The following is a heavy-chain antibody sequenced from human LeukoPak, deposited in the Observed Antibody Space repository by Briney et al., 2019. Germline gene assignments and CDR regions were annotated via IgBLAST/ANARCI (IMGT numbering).Heavy chain of an antibody. V-gene: IGHV3-11*01. J-gene: IGHJ5*02. CDR1: GFTFSDYY. CDR3: ARSETAMASWFDP. D-gene: IGHD5-18*01. CDR2: IWSDATSI. Sequence: GGSLRLSCAASGFTFSDYYMSWLRQAPGKGLEWVSYIWSDATSIYYADSVKGRFTISRDNAKNSLYLQMNSLRAEDTAVYYCARSETAMASWFDPWGQGTLVTVSS.